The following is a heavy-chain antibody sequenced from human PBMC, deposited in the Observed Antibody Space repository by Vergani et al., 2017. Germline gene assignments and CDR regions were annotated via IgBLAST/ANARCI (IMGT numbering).Heavy chain of an antibody. V-gene: IGHV3-66*02. CDR3: ARAYCSSTSCHPYYYGMDV. J-gene: IGHJ6*02. CDR1: GFTFSSNY. Sequence: EVQLVESGGGLVKPGGSLRLSCAASGFTFSSNYMSWVRQAPGKGLEWVSVIYSGGSTYYADSVKGRFTISRDNSKNTLYLQMNSLRAEDTAVYYCARAYCSSTSCHPYYYGMDVWGQGTTVTVSS. D-gene: IGHD2-2*01. CDR2: IYSGGST.